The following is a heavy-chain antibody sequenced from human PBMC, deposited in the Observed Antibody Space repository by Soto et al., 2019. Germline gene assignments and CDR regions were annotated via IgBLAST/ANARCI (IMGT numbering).Heavy chain of an antibody. V-gene: IGHV1-18*01. CDR1: GYTFTSYG. Sequence: GASVKVSCKASGYTFTSYGISWVRQAPGQGLEWMGWISAYNGNTNYAQKLQGRVTMTTDTSTSTAYMELRSLRSDDTAVYYCAREGGTIFGVVIPRYFDYWGLGTLVTVSS. J-gene: IGHJ4*02. CDR2: ISAYNGNT. D-gene: IGHD3-3*01. CDR3: AREGGTIFGVVIPRYFDY.